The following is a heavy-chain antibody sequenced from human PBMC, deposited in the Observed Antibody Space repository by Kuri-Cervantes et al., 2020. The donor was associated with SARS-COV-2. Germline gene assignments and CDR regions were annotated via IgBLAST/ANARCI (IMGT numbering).Heavy chain of an antibody. CDR2: INPSEGYT. V-gene: IGHV1-46*01. CDR3: ARDQSSSWCNWFDP. D-gene: IGHD6-13*01. Sequence: ASVKVSCKASGYTFTGYYMHWVRQAPGQGLEWMGIINPSEGYTTYAQKFQGRVTMTRDTSTSTVYMELSSLTSDDTAVYYCARDQSSSWCNWFDPWGPGTLVTVSS. J-gene: IGHJ5*02. CDR1: GYTFTGYY.